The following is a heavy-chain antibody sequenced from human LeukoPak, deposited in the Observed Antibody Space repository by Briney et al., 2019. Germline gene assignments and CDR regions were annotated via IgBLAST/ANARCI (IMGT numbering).Heavy chain of an antibody. D-gene: IGHD3-10*01. V-gene: IGHV3-7*03. CDR2: IKQDGSEK. CDR3: ARDWSGFYY. CDR1: GFTFNSYW. Sequence: GGSLRLSCAASGFTFNSYWMSRVRQAPGKGLEWVANIKQDGSEKYHVDSVKGRFTISRDNAKNSLYLQMNSLRAEDTAVYYCARDWSGFYYWGQGTLVTVSS. J-gene: IGHJ4*02.